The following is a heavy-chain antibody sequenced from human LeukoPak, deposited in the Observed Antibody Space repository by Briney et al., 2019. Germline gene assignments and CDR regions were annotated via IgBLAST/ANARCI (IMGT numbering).Heavy chain of an antibody. Sequence: ASVKVSCKASGGTFSSYAISWVRQAPGQGLGWMGGIIPIFGTANYAQKFQGRVTITADKSTSTAYMELSSLRSEDTAVYYCASARFGDYYDSRDAFDIWGQGTMVTVSS. D-gene: IGHD3-22*01. J-gene: IGHJ3*02. CDR1: GGTFSSYA. CDR3: ASARFGDYYDSRDAFDI. CDR2: IIPIFGTA. V-gene: IGHV1-69*06.